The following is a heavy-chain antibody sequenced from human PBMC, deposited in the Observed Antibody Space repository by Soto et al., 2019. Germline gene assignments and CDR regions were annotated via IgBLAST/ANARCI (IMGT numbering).Heavy chain of an antibody. D-gene: IGHD6-19*01. J-gene: IGHJ6*02. CDR1: GFAFSNFH. Sequence: QVVESGGGLVQPGGSLRLSCAASGFAFSNFHMNWVRQAPGKGLQWVATIGGAGNDIHYADSVEGRFIVSRDNSKKTLHLQMAGLRDEDTAIYYFAKRFSDGWEAGLDVWGQGTTVTVSS. CDR3: AKRFSDGWEAGLDV. CDR2: IGGAGNDI. V-gene: IGHV3-23*04.